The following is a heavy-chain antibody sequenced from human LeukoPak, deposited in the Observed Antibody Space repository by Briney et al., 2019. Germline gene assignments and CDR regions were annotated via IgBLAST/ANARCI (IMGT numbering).Heavy chain of an antibody. V-gene: IGHV3-33*08. D-gene: IGHD3-3*01. CDR2: IWYDGSNK. J-gene: IGHJ6*02. CDR1: GFNVSTNY. CDR3: ARDLVADRITIFGVVPDPLIYYYGMDV. Sequence: GGSLRLSCAASGFNVSTNYMSWVRQAPGKGLEWVAVIWYDGSNKYYADSVKGRFTISRDNSKNTLYLQMNSLRAEDTAVYYCARDLVADRITIFGVVPDPLIYYYGMDVWGQGTTVTVSS.